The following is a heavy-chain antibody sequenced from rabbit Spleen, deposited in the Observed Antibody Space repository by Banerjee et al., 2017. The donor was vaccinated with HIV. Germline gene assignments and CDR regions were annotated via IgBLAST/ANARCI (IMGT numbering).Heavy chain of an antibody. J-gene: IGHJ6*01. D-gene: IGHD1-1*01. CDR3: ARDVGHTFAPHGMGV. Sequence: QEQQVESGGGLVKPGPSLTLTCTASGFSFSSGYYICWVRQAPGKGLEWIGCIYTGRSGSTYYASWAKGRFTITRSTSLNTVTLQTASLTASAPAPYFCARDVGHTFAPHGMGVWGQGTLVTVS. CDR2: IYTGRSGST. CDR1: GFSFSSGYY. V-gene: IGHV1S45*01.